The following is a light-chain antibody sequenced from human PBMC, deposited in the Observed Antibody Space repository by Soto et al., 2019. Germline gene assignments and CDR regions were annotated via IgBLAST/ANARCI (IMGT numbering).Light chain of an antibody. CDR3: SSYTSRRTLVV. CDR2: DVS. CDR1: SRDVGGYNY. J-gene: IGLJ2*01. V-gene: IGLV2-14*01. Sequence: QSVLTQPASVSGSPGQSITISCTGTSRDVGGYNYVSWYQQHPGKAPKLMIYDVSNRPSGVSNRFSGSKSGNTASLTISGLQAEDEAEYYCSSYTSRRTLVVFGGGTQLTVL.